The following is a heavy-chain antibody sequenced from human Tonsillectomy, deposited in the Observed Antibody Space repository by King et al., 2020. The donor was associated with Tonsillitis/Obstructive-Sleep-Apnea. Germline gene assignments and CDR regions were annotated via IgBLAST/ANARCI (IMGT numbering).Heavy chain of an antibody. Sequence: VQLQESGPGLVKPSETLSLTCTVSSASISSYSWSWIRQPPGKGLEWIGYIYNSGSTNYNPSLKSRVTISVDTSKNQFSLKLRSVTTMDTAGYYCARAPVATTVDYWGQGTLVTVSS. CDR1: SASISSYS. D-gene: IGHD5-12*01. V-gene: IGHV4-59*01. J-gene: IGHJ4*02. CDR2: IYNSGST. CDR3: ARAPVATTVDY.